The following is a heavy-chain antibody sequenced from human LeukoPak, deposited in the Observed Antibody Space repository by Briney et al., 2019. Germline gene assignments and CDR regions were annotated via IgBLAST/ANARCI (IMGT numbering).Heavy chain of an antibody. D-gene: IGHD3-3*01. V-gene: IGHV3-23*01. CDR1: GFTFSTNA. CDR3: AKVVGYNFWSGFDY. Sequence: PGGSLRLSCAASGFTFSTNAMNWVRQAPGKGLKWVSSISGSGAGAYYADSVKGRFTISRDNSKNTLYLQMNSLRAEDTAVYYCAKVVGYNFWSGFDYWGQGALVTVSS. J-gene: IGHJ4*02. CDR2: ISGSGAGA.